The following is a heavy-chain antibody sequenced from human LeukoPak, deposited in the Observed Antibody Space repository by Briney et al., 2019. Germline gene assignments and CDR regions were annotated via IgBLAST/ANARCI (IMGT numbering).Heavy chain of an antibody. J-gene: IGHJ4*02. CDR2: IIPIFGTA. CDR1: GGTFSSYA. D-gene: IGHD3-22*01. V-gene: IGHV1-69*05. CDR3: ATSPDYYDSSGYYGR. Sequence: SVKVSCKASGGTFSSYAISWVRQAPGQGLEWMGGIIPIFGTANYAQKFQGRVTITTDESTSTAYMELSSLRSEGTAVYYCATSPDYYDSSGYYGRWGQGTLVTVSS.